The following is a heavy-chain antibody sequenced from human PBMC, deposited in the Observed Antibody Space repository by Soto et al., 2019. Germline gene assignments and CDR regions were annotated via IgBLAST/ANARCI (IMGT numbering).Heavy chain of an antibody. V-gene: IGHV4-39*01. CDR3: TTGIYSSSSFYMDA. D-gene: IGHD6-6*01. CDR1: GGSISSSSYY. J-gene: IGHJ6*03. Sequence: SETLSLTCTVSGGSISSSSYYWGWIRQPPGKGLEWIGSIYYSGSTYYNPSLKSRVTISVDTSKNQFSLKLSSVTAADTAVYYCTTGIYSSSSFYMDAWGKGTTVTVSS. CDR2: IYYSGST.